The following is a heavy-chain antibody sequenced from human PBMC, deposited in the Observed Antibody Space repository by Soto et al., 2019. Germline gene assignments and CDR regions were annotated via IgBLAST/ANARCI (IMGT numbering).Heavy chain of an antibody. Sequence: EVQLVESGGGLVQPGRSLRLSCAASGFTFDDYAMHWVRQAPGKGLEWVSGISWNSGSIGYADSVKGRFTISRDNSKNTVYVQMNSLRAEDTAVYYCAKTYYYDSSGHYCDYWGQGTLVTVSS. D-gene: IGHD3-22*01. J-gene: IGHJ4*02. CDR3: AKTYYYDSSGHYCDY. CDR2: ISWNSGSI. CDR1: GFTFDDYA. V-gene: IGHV3-9*01.